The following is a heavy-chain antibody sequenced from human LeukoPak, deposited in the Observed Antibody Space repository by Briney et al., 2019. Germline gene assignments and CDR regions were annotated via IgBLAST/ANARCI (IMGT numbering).Heavy chain of an antibody. V-gene: IGHV3-23*01. CDR1: GFTFSSYA. CDR3: AKVWGDIVVVPAAIKGPYYYYYMDV. Sequence: PGGSLRLSCAASGFTFSSYAMSWVRQAPGQGLEWVSAISGSGGSTYYVDSVKGRFTISRDNSKNTLYLQMNSLRAEDTAVYYCAKVWGDIVVVPAAIKGPYYYYYMDVWGKGTTVTVSS. J-gene: IGHJ6*03. CDR2: ISGSGGST. D-gene: IGHD2-2*02.